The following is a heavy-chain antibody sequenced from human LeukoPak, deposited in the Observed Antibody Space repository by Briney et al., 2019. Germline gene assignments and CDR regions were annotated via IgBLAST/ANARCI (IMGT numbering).Heavy chain of an antibody. D-gene: IGHD3-16*01. J-gene: IGHJ6*02. V-gene: IGHV3-48*03. CDR1: GFTFSSYE. Sequence: GGSLRLSCAASGFTFSSYEMNWVRQAPGKGLEWVSYISSSGSTIYYADSVKGRFTISRDNAKNSLYLQMNSLRAEDTAVYYCARAGGGYYYYYGMDVWGQGTTVTVSS. CDR2: ISSSGSTI. CDR3: ARAGGGYYYYYGMDV.